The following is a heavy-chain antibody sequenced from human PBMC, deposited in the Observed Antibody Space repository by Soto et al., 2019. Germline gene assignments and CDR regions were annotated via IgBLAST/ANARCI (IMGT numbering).Heavy chain of an antibody. CDR2: ITWNSDEI. CDR1: GFTFDDYA. Sequence: DVQLVESGGGLVQPGRSLRLSCAASGFTFDDYAMHWVRQRPGRGLEWVSGITWNSDEIGYPDSVKGRFSISRDNAKKYRYLQMNSQRPDDTALYYCAASRGFDSSGYSGYYYGMDVWGQGTTVTVSS. V-gene: IGHV3-9*01. D-gene: IGHD3-22*01. J-gene: IGHJ6*02. CDR3: AASRGFDSSGYSGYYYGMDV.